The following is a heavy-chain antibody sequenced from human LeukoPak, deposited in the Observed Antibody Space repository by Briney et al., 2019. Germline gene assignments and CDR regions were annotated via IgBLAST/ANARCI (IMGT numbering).Heavy chain of an antibody. V-gene: IGHV4-34*01. J-gene: IGHJ6*03. CDR2: INDIGNT. CDR1: GGSFSGYY. Sequence: PSKTLSLTCAVYGGSFSGYYWSWIRQPPGKGLEWIGEINDIGNTNYDPSLRSRVTISVDTSKNQFSLSLTSATAADTAVYFCARLGSVGYYNYQYMDIWGNGTTVTVSS. D-gene: IGHD3-10*01. CDR3: ARLGSVGYYNYQYMDI.